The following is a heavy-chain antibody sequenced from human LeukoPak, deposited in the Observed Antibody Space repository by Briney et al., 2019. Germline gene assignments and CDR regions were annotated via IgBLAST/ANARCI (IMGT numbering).Heavy chain of an antibody. V-gene: IGHV3-23*01. CDR3: AKGSSSRFYYYMAV. CDR1: GFTFSNFA. CDR2: ISGSAGST. Sequence: GGSLRLSCEASGFTFSNFAMTWVRQAPGKGLEQVSGISGSAGSTNYADSVKGRFTISRDNSKNTLYLQMNNLRVGDTAVYYCAKGSSSRFYYYMAVWGEGTTVTVSS. D-gene: IGHD4-17*01. J-gene: IGHJ6*03.